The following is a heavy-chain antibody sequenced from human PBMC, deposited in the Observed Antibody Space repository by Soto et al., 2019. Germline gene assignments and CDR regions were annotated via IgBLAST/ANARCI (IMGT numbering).Heavy chain of an antibody. J-gene: IGHJ6*02. V-gene: IGHV1-69*06. Sequence: QVQLVQSGAEVKKPGSSVKVSCKASGGTLSTNAISWVRQAPGQGLERMGAIIPMFGSPKYAQKFQDRVTITADNPTSTIYMEMISLTSADTAVYYCARGGFMAGLYNAMDAWGQGTAVAVSS. CDR3: ARGGFMAGLYNAMDA. D-gene: IGHD3-10*01. CDR1: GGTLSTNA. CDR2: IIPMFGSP.